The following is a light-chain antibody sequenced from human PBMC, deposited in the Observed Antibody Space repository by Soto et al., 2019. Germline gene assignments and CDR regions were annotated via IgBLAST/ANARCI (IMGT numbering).Light chain of an antibody. Sequence: EIVLTQSTGNLYLSPGERATLSCRASQSVSCSYLAWYQQKPGQAPRLLIYGASSRATGIPDRFSGSGSGTDFTLTISRLEPEDFAVYYCQQYGSSPFTFGPGTKVDIK. CDR3: QQYGSSPFT. CDR2: GAS. J-gene: IGKJ3*01. CDR1: QSVSCSY. V-gene: IGKV3-20*01.